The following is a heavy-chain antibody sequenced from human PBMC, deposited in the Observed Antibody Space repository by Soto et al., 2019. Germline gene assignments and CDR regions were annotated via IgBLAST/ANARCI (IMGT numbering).Heavy chain of an antibody. Sequence: GGSLRLSCAASGFTFDDYAMHWVRQAPGKGLEWVSGISWNSGSIGYADSVKGRFTISRDNAKNSLYLQMNSLRAEDTALYYCAKDITAAAGTLIGTDAFDIWGQGTMVTVSS. D-gene: IGHD6-13*01. J-gene: IGHJ3*02. CDR2: ISWNSGSI. V-gene: IGHV3-9*01. CDR1: GFTFDDYA. CDR3: AKDITAAAGTLIGTDAFDI.